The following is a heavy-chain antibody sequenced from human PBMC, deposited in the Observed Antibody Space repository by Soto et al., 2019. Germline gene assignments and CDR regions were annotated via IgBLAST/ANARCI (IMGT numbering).Heavy chain of an antibody. D-gene: IGHD2-21*01. CDR2: ISTGNGNT. V-gene: IGHV1-3*04. CDR1: GYTFTDYA. J-gene: IGHJ4*02. Sequence: ASVKVSCKASGYTFTDYAMHWVRQAPGQRLEWMGWISTGNGNTKYSQKFQGRVTITRDTSATTAYMELSSLRSEDTAVYYCAKGSPMWTPDYWGQGTLVPVSS. CDR3: AKGSPMWTPDY.